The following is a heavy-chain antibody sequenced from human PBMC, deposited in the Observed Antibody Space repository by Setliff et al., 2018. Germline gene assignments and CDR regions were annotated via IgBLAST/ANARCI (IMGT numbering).Heavy chain of an antibody. CDR2: TIPMFGTT. Sequence: SVKVSCKASGGTFSSYGISWVRQAPGQGLEWMGGTIPMFGTTNYARKFQGRVTMTRDTSTTTVYMELSSLRSDDTAVYYCARAPLESGYYYGQGHYFDYWGQGTLVTVPQ. CDR1: GGTFSSYG. J-gene: IGHJ4*02. D-gene: IGHD5-18*01. CDR3: ARAPLESGYYYGQGHYFDY. V-gene: IGHV1-69*05.